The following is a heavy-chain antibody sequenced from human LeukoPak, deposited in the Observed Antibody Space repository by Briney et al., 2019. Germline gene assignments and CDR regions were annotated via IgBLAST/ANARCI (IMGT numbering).Heavy chain of an antibody. V-gene: IGHV4-39*01. D-gene: IGHD3-16*01. CDR3: ARPAFGGVIFFFDY. CDR1: GGSISSSTYY. Sequence: KPSETLSLTCTVSGGSISSSTYYWGWIRQPPGKGLEWIGSIYHSGSTYYNPSLKSRVTISVDTSKNQFSLKLSSVTAADTAVYYCARPAFGGVIFFFDYWGQGTLVTVS. J-gene: IGHJ4*02. CDR2: IYHSGST.